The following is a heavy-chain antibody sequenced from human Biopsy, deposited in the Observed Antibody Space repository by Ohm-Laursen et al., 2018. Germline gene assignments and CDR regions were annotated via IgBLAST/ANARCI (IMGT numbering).Heavy chain of an antibody. Sequence: TLSLTCTVSGGSVSSGSYYWSWIRQPPGKGLGWIGYIYYSGSTNYNPSLKSRVTISVDTSRNQFSLKLSSVTAADTAVYYCAGRPWPNAFDIWGQGTMVTVSS. J-gene: IGHJ3*02. D-gene: IGHD5-12*01. CDR3: AGRPWPNAFDI. V-gene: IGHV4-61*01. CDR1: GGSVSSGSYY. CDR2: IYYSGST.